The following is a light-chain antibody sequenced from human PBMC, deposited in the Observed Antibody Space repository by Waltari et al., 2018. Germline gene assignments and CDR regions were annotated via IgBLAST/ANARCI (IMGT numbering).Light chain of an antibody. CDR1: SSDVGANNF. CDR3: CSCVGRNIYWV. V-gene: IGLV2-11*01. CDR2: DIN. J-gene: IGLJ3*02. Sequence: QSALTQPRSVSGSPGQAVTIPCTGTSSDVGANNFASWYQHHPDKAPQLIIYDINKRPSGVPDRFSGSKSGNTASLTISGLQAEDEADYYCCSCVGRNIYWVFGGGTKLTVL.